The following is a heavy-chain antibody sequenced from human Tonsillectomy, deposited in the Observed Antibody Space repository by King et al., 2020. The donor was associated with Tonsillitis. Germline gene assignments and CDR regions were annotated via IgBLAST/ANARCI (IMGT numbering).Heavy chain of an antibody. CDR3: AGHVRVRGVPGYFDY. V-gene: IGHV4-59*08. J-gene: IGHJ4*02. Sequence: VQLQESGPGLVKPSETLSLTCTVSGDSISNYYWSWIRQPPGKGLEWIGYFYYSGSSNSNPSLKRRVTMSIDMPKNQLSLNLSSVNAADTAVYYCAGHVRVRGVPGYFDYWGQGILVTVSS. D-gene: IGHD3-10*01. CDR2: FYYSGSS. CDR1: GDSISNYY.